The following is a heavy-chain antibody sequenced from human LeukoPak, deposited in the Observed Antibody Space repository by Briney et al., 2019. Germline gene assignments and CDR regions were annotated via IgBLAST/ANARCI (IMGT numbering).Heavy chain of an antibody. D-gene: IGHD3-22*01. V-gene: IGHV3-23*01. Sequence: GGSLRLSCAASGFTFSSYAMSWVRRAPGKGPEWVSGISGSGGNTYYADSVKGRFTISRDNSKNTLYVQVNSLGTEDTAAYYCAKGSYYDSSGSFYFDYWGQGTLVTVSS. CDR1: GFTFSSYA. CDR3: AKGSYYDSSGSFYFDY. J-gene: IGHJ4*02. CDR2: ISGSGGNT.